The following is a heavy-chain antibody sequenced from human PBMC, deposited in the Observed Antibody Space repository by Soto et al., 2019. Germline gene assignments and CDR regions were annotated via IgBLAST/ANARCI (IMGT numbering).Heavy chain of an antibody. CDR2: IIPTFGTP. J-gene: IGHJ4*02. V-gene: IGHV1-69*06. CDR1: GGTFSSHG. Sequence: QVQLVQSGTVVQRRGSSVKVSCQASGGTFSSHGMAWVRQAPGQGLEWMGGIIPTFGTPTYAPKFQGRVTITAGKSTNTPSMDLSSLRSEYTAVYYCASERRAQDLDFWGQGNLISVSS. CDR3: ASERRAQDLDF.